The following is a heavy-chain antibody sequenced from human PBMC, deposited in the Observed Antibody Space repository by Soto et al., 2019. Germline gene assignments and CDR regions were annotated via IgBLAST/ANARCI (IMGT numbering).Heavy chain of an antibody. CDR2: IWYDGSKK. V-gene: IGHV3-33*08. CDR3: ARDRGAGDYYYGMDV. CDR1: GFTFSSHS. Sequence: GGSLRLSCAASGFTFSSHSMNWVRQAPGKGLGWVAYIWYDGSKKYYADSVKGRFTISGDNSKNTLYLQMNSLRAEDTAVYYCARDRGAGDYYYGMDVWGQGTTVTVSS. D-gene: IGHD1-1*01. J-gene: IGHJ6*02.